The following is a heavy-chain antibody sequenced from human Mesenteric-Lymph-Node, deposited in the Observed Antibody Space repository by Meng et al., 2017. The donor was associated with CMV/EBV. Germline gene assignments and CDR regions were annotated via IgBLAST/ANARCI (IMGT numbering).Heavy chain of an antibody. J-gene: IGHJ6*02. CDR2: ISYDGSNK. V-gene: IGHV3-30-3*01. CDR1: GGTFSSYA. Sequence: SCKASGGTFSSYAMHWVRQAPGKGLEWVAVISYDGSNKYYADSVKGRFTISRDNSKNTLYLQMNSLRAEDTAVYYCAREAAAGTYGMDVWGQGTTVTVSS. CDR3: AREAAAGTYGMDV. D-gene: IGHD6-13*01.